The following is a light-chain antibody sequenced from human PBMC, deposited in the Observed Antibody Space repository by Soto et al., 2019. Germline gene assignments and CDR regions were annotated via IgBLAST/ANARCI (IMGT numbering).Light chain of an antibody. CDR3: ATWDDSLNAIYV. CDR2: SNR. J-gene: IGLJ1*01. V-gene: IGLV1-44*01. CDR1: GSNNASNP. Sequence: QSVPTQPPSASGTPGQRVPIAFSGSGSNNASNPGNWDQPLPGTALKLVIYSNRQRPSGIPDRFSGSRSGTSASLAINGLPSEDEADYFCATWDDSLNAIYVFGTGTKLTVL.